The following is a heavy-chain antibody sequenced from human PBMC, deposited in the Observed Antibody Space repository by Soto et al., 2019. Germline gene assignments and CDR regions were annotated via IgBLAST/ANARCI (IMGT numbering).Heavy chain of an antibody. Sequence: VQLLESGGGLVQPGGSLRLSCAASGFTFSSYAMSWVRQAPGKGLVWVSAISGSGGSTYYADSVKGRFTISRDNSKITLYPQMNCLRAEDTAVYYCAKVLGYCSGGSGFEDWYFDLWGRGTLVTVSS. CDR2: ISGSGGST. D-gene: IGHD2-15*01. CDR1: GFTFSSYA. CDR3: AKVLGYCSGGSGFEDWYFDL. J-gene: IGHJ2*01. V-gene: IGHV3-23*01.